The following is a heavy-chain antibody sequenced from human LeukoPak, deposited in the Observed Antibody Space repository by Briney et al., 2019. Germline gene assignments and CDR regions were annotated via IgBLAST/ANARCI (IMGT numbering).Heavy chain of an antibody. Sequence: SETLSLTCTVSGASISSGSYYWSWIRQPPGKGLEWIGRIYTSGSTNYNASLKSRVTISVDTSKNQFSLKLSSVTAADTAVYYRARNCLATGHTQQLVGPSGQGTPVSVSS. J-gene: IGHJ5*02. CDR2: IYTSGST. CDR3: ARNCLATGHTQQLVGP. V-gene: IGHV4-61*02. CDR1: GASISSGSYY. D-gene: IGHD6-13*01.